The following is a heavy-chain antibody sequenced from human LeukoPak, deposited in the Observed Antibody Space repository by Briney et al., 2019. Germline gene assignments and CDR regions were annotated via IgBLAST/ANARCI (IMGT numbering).Heavy chain of an antibody. J-gene: IGHJ4*02. V-gene: IGHV5-51*01. CDR1: GYSFTIYW. D-gene: IGHD1-1*01. Sequence: GESLKISCKGFGYSFTIYWIGWVRQMPGKGLEWMGIIYPGDSDTRYSPSFQGQVTISADKSISTAYLQWSSLKASDTAMYYCARRPHYLPGTTAPLQYWGQGTLVTVSS. CDR3: ARRPHYLPGTTAPLQY. CDR2: IYPGDSDT.